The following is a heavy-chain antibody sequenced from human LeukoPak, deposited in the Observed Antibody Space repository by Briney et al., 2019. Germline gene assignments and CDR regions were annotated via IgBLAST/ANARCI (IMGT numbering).Heavy chain of an antibody. CDR2: IKQDGSEK. CDR1: GFTFSSYW. D-gene: IGHD3-16*01. Sequence: PGGSLRLSCAASGFTFSSYWMSWVRQAPGKGLEWVANIKQDGSEKYYVDSVKGRFTISRDNAKNSLYLQMNSLRAEDTAVYYCVGYDYVWGSSGAFDIWGQGTMVTVSS. CDR3: VGYDYVWGSSGAFDI. V-gene: IGHV3-7*01. J-gene: IGHJ3*02.